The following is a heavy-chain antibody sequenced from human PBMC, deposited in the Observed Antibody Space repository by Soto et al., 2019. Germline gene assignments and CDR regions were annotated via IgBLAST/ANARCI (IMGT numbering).Heavy chain of an antibody. V-gene: IGHV3-33*01. CDR3: ARDHYYGSGSYYTNAPYYYYGMDV. Sequence: QVQLVESGGGVVQPGRSLRLSCAASGFTFSSYGMHWVRQAPGKGLEWVAVIWYDGSNKYYADSVKGRFTISRDNSKNTLYLQMNSLRAEDTAVYYCARDHYYGSGSYYTNAPYYYYGMDVWGQGTTVTVSS. J-gene: IGHJ6*02. D-gene: IGHD3-10*01. CDR1: GFTFSSYG. CDR2: IWYDGSNK.